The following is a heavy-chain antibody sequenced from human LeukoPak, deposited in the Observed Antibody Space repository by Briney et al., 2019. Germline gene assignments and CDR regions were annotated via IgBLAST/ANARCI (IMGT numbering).Heavy chain of an antibody. CDR3: ARSDYSGSGTYTEFDAFDI. V-gene: IGHV4-59*01. J-gene: IGHJ3*02. D-gene: IGHD3-10*01. CDR2: IYDSGST. Sequence: PSETLSLTCTVSGGSISSYYWSWIRQPPGKGLEWIGYIYDSGSTNYNPSLKSRVTISMDTSKNQFSLKLSSVTAADSAVYYCARSDYSGSGTYTEFDAFDIWGQGPMVTVSS. CDR1: GGSISSYY.